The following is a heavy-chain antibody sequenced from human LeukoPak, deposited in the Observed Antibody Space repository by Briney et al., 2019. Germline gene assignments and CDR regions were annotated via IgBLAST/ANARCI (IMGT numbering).Heavy chain of an antibody. CDR1: GYTFTNSD. Sequence: ASVKVSCKASGYTFTNSDITCVRQAPGQGLEWMGRISTSNGDTNYAAKLQGRVTMTTDTSTSTVYMELGSLTFDDTAVYFCARDPYHRLGPPLDLWGQGTLVTVSS. V-gene: IGHV1-18*01. J-gene: IGHJ5*02. CDR2: ISTSNGDT. CDR3: ARDPYHRLGPPLDL. D-gene: IGHD1-14*01.